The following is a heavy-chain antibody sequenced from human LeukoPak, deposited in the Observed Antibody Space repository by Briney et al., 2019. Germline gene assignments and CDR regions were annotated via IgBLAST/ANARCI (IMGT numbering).Heavy chain of an antibody. CDR3: ARSLSLGYCSSTSCPIED. CDR2: IYHSGST. V-gene: IGHV4-30-2*01. D-gene: IGHD2-2*01. J-gene: IGHJ4*02. CDR1: GGSISSGGYS. Sequence: SETLSLTCAVSGGSISSGGYSWSWIRQPPGKGLEWIGYIYHSGSTYYNPSLKSRVTISVDRSKNQFSLKLSSVTAADTAVYYCARSLSLGYCSSTSCPIEDWGQGTLVTVSS.